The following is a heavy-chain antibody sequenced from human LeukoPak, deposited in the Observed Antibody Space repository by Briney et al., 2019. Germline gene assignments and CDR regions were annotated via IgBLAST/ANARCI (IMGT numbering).Heavy chain of an antibody. J-gene: IGHJ4*02. CDR3: ARLRVSYGYTDY. CDR2: INHSGST. Sequence: SETLSLTCAVYGGSFSGYYWSWIRQPPGKGLEWIGEINHSGSTNYNPSLKSRVTISVDMSKNQFSLKLSSVTAADTAVYYCARLRVSYGYTDYWGQGTLVTVSS. V-gene: IGHV4-34*01. D-gene: IGHD5-18*01. CDR1: GGSFSGYY.